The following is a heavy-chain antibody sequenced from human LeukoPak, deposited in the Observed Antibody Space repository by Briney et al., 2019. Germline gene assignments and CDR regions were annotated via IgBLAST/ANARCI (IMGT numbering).Heavy chain of an antibody. CDR2: ISYDGSNK. J-gene: IGHJ6*02. V-gene: IGHV3-30*18. Sequence: GGSLRLSCAASGFTFSSYGMHWVRQAPGKGLEWVAVISYDGSNKYYADSVKGRFTISRDNSQNTLYLQMNSLRAEDTAVYYCAKGIGSAQGPFYYYYYGMDVWGQGTTVTVSS. CDR3: AKGIGSAQGPFYYYYYGMDV. CDR1: GFTFSSYG. D-gene: IGHD2/OR15-2a*01.